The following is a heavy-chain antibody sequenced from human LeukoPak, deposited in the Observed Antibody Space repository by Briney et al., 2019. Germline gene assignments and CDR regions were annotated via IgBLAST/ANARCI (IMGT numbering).Heavy chain of an antibody. CDR2: ISSSSSYI. V-gene: IGHV3-21*01. J-gene: IGHJ5*02. CDR1: GFTFSSYS. D-gene: IGHD3-22*01. Sequence: GGSLRLSCAASGFTFSSYSMNWVRQAPGKGLEWVSYISSSSSYIYYADSVKGRFTISRDNAKNSLYLQMNSLRAEDTAVYYCARDPDWADSSGSWGQGTLVTVSS. CDR3: ARDPDWADSSGS.